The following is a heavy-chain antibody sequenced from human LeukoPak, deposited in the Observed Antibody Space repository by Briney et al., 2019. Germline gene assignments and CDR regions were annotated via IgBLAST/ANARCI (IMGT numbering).Heavy chain of an antibody. V-gene: IGHV3-23*01. CDR1: GFTFSSYW. J-gene: IGHJ4*02. D-gene: IGHD6-13*01. CDR3: AKGPSRNIAAAGTDY. CDR2: ISGSGGST. Sequence: GGSLRLSCAASGFTFSSYWMSWVRQAPGKGLEWVSAISGSGGSTYYADSVKGRFSISRDNSKNTLYLQMNSLRAEDTAVYYCAKGPSRNIAAAGTDYWGQGTLVTVSS.